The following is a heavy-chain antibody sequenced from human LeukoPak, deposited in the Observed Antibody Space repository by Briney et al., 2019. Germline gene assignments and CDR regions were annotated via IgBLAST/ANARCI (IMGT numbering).Heavy chain of an antibody. J-gene: IGHJ5*02. D-gene: IGHD6-13*01. CDR3: ARSRRTTGYSTSFDP. CDR2: INPNSGGT. V-gene: IGHV1-2*02. CDR1: EYTFTGYY. Sequence: ASVKVSCKASEYTFTGYYMHWVRQAPGQGLEWMGWINPNSGGTNYAQKFQGRVTMTRDTSISTAYMELSRLRSDDTAVYYCARSRRTTGYSTSFDPWGQGTLVTVSS.